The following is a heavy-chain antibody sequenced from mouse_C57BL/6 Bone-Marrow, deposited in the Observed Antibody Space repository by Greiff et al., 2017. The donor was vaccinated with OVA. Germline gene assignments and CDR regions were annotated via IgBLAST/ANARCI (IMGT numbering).Heavy chain of an antibody. Sequence: VQLQQPGAELVMPGASVKLSCKASGYTFTSYWMHWVKQRPGQGLEWIGEIAPSDSYTNYNQKFKGKSTLTVDKYSSTAYMQLSILTSEDSAVYYCATYGSESLYAMDYWGQGTSVTVSS. J-gene: IGHJ4*01. CDR2: IAPSDSYT. CDR1: GYTFTSYW. CDR3: ATYGSESLYAMDY. D-gene: IGHD1-1*01. V-gene: IGHV1-69*01.